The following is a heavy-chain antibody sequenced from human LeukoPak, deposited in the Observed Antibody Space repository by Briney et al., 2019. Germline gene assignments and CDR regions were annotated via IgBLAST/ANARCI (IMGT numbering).Heavy chain of an antibody. V-gene: IGHV4-59*01. CDR2: IYYSGST. D-gene: IGHD3-16*02. Sequence: PSETLSLTCTVSGGSISSYYWSWLRQPPGQGLGGIGYIYYSGSTNYNPSLKSRVTISVDTSKNQFSLKLSSVTAADTAVYYCARDTRRDYDYVWGSYRPAHAFDIWGQGTMVTVSS. CDR3: ARDTRRDYDYVWGSYRPAHAFDI. CDR1: GGSISSYY. J-gene: IGHJ3*02.